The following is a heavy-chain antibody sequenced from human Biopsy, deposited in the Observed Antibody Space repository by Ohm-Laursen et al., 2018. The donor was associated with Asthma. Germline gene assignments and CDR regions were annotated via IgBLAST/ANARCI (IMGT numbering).Heavy chain of an antibody. CDR2: MRISDWGRHT. CDR1: GFTLDEYY. J-gene: IGHJ4*02. D-gene: IGHD1-1*01. V-gene: IGHV3-11*06. CDR3: AMGTSGTTALY. Sequence: SPRLSCAASGFTLDEYYLIYIRQVPGKGLEWVSWMRISDWGRHTDYGDSVKGRFTISRDNGKKSVFLQMNGLRADDSGVYYCAMGTSGTTALYWGQGTLVTVSS.